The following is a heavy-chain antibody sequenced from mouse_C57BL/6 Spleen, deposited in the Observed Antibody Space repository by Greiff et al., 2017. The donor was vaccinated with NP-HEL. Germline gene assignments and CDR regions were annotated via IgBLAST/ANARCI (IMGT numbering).Heavy chain of an antibody. CDR3: ERRGYGSSHYFDY. V-gene: IGHV1-63*01. CDR1: GYTFTNYW. Sequence: VQLQQSGAELVRPGTSVKMSCKASGYTFTNYWIGWAKQRPGHGLEWIGDIYPGGGYTNYNEKFKGKATLTADKSSSTAYMQFSSLTSEDSAIYYCERRGYGSSHYFDYWGQGTTLTVSS. CDR2: IYPGGGYT. J-gene: IGHJ2*01. D-gene: IGHD1-1*01.